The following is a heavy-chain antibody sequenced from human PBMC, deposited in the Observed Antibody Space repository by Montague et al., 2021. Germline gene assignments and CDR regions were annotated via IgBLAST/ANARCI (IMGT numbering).Heavy chain of an antibody. CDR2: ITLDGSTT. D-gene: IGHD6-13*01. V-gene: IGHV3-74*01. CDR1: GFSFSSYW. CDR3: ARNLATAAPGAFDI. Sequence: SLRLSCAASGFSFSSYWMHWVRQAPGKGLVWVSGITLDGSTTNFADSVKGRFTTSRDNAKATLYLQMNSLRVEDTAVYYCARNLATAAPGAFDIWGHGTMVTVSS. J-gene: IGHJ3*02.